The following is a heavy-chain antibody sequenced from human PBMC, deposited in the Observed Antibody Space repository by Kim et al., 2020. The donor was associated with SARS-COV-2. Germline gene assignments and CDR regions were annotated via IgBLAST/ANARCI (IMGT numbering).Heavy chain of an antibody. CDR3: ARGRHGVVVVARFFDY. CDR2: INHSGST. Sequence: SETLSLTCAVYGGSFSGYYLSWIRQPPGKGLEWIGEINHSGSTNYNPSLKSRVTISVDTSKNQFSLKLSSVTAADTAVYYCARGRHGVVVVARFFDYWGQGTLVTVSS. V-gene: IGHV4-34*01. CDR1: GGSFSGYY. J-gene: IGHJ4*02. D-gene: IGHD2-15*01.